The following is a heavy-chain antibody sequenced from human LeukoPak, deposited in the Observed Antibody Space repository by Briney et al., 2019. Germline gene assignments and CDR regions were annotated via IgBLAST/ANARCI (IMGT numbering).Heavy chain of an antibody. Sequence: SETLSLTCTVSGGSISTSNYYWGWIRQPPGKGLEWIGSIYYSGSTYYNPSLKSRVTISVDTSKNQFSLKLSSVTAADTAVYYCARGGIAVAVPIDYWGQGTLVTVSS. CDR1: GGSISTSNYY. V-gene: IGHV4-39*07. D-gene: IGHD6-19*01. CDR3: ARGGIAVAVPIDY. J-gene: IGHJ4*02. CDR2: IYYSGST.